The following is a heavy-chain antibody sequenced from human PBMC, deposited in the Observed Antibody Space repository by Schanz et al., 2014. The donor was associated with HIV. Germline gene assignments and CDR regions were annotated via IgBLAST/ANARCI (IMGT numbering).Heavy chain of an antibody. CDR2: ISISGHST. J-gene: IGHJ6*02. V-gene: IGHV3-23*01. CDR1: GFTLKTYA. CDR3: AKVARWDYYGMDV. Sequence: EVQLLESGGGLKQPGGSLRLSCVVSGFTLKTYAMTWVRQAPGKGLEWVSGISISGHSTYYADSVKGRFTISRDNAKNSLYLQMNSLRAEDTAVYYCAKVARWDYYGMDVWGQGTLVTVSS.